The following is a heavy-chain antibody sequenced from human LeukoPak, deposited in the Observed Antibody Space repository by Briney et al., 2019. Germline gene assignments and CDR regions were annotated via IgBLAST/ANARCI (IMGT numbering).Heavy chain of an antibody. CDR1: GGTFSSYA. V-gene: IGHV1-69*13. J-gene: IGHJ5*02. Sequence: SVKVSCKASGGTFSSYAISWVRQAPGQGLEWMGGIIPIFGTANYAQKFQGRVTITADESTGTAYMELSSLRSEDTAVYYCAGLGAVAGSGYWFDPWGQGTLVTVSS. D-gene: IGHD6-19*01. CDR2: IIPIFGTA. CDR3: AGLGAVAGSGYWFDP.